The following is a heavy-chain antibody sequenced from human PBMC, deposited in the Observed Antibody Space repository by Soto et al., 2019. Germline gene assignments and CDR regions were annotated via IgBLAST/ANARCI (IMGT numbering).Heavy chain of an antibody. J-gene: IGHJ5*02. CDR3: ARGGSSWFDP. V-gene: IGHV3-11*06. CDR2: SSGRSSDT. D-gene: IGHD6-13*01. Sequence: GGSLRLSCAASGFTFSDYYMSWIRQAPGKGLEWVSYSSGRSSDTNYADSVKGRFTISRDKAKNALYLQMNSVRAEDTGVYYCARGGSSWFDPWGQGTLVTVSS. CDR1: GFTFSDYY.